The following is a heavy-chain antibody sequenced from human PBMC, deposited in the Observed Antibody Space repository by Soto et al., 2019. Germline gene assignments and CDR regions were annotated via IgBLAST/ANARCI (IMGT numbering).Heavy chain of an antibody. CDR1: GGTFSSYA. V-gene: IGHV1-69*13. Sequence: SVKVSCKASGGTFSSYAISWVRQAPGQGLEWMGGTIPIFGTANYAQKFQGRATITADESTSTAYMELSSLRSEDTAVYYCASSDYVWGSYRLGNYYYYYGMDVWGQGTTVTVSS. D-gene: IGHD3-16*02. CDR3: ASSDYVWGSYRLGNYYYYYGMDV. J-gene: IGHJ6*02. CDR2: TIPIFGTA.